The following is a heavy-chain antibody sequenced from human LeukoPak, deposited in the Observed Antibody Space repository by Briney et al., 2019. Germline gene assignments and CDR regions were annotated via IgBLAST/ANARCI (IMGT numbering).Heavy chain of an antibody. CDR1: GYTFTSYG. Sequence: ASVKVSCKASGYTFTSYGISWARQAPGQGLEWMGWISAYNGNTNYAQKLQGRVTMTTDTSTSTAYMELRSLRSDDTAVYYCARDKVYDYVWGSYRFPFGYWRQGTLVTVSS. D-gene: IGHD3-16*02. J-gene: IGHJ4*02. CDR3: ARDKVYDYVWGSYRFPFGY. CDR2: ISAYNGNT. V-gene: IGHV1-18*01.